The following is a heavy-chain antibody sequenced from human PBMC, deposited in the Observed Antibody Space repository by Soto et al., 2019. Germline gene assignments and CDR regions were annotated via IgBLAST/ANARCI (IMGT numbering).Heavy chain of an antibody. Sequence: SETLSLTCTVSGGSISSSSYYWGWIRQPPGKGLEWIGSIYYSGGTYYNPSLKSRGTISVDTSKNQFSLKLSAVTAADTAVYYCARRWLYYYYDSSGTNAYDYWGQGTLVTVS. V-gene: IGHV4-39*01. D-gene: IGHD3-22*01. CDR2: IYYSGGT. CDR1: GGSISSSSYY. J-gene: IGHJ4*02. CDR3: ARRWLYYYYDSSGTNAYDY.